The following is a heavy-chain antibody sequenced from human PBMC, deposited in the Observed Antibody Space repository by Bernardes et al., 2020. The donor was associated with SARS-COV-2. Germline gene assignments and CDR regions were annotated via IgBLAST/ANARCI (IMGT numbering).Heavy chain of an antibody. D-gene: IGHD5-18*01. CDR3: VREGWNTAGPYYYGMDV. V-gene: IGHV1-2*02. CDR1: GYIFTAYY. CDR2: IDPNSGGT. Sequence: ASMKVSCKASGYIFTAYYMHWVRRAPGQGLEWMGWIDPNSGGTNYAQNFQGRAIMTRDTSISTAYLELSSLSSDDTALYYCVREGWNTAGPYYYGMDVWEQGTPLPVSS. J-gene: IGHJ6*01.